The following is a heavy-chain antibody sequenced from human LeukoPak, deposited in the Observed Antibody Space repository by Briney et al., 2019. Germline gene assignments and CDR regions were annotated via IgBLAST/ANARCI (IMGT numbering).Heavy chain of an antibody. CDR1: GFTFSSHA. CDR3: ATTREWELRIDY. CDR2: LIENGATT. D-gene: IGHD1-26*01. V-gene: IGHV3-23*01. J-gene: IGHJ4*02. Sequence: GGSLRLSCAASGFTFSSHAMSWVRQAPGKGLEWVSGLIENGATTYYADSVKGRFTISRDNSRNTMYLQMNSLRAEDTAVYYCATTREWELRIDYWGQGTLVTVSS.